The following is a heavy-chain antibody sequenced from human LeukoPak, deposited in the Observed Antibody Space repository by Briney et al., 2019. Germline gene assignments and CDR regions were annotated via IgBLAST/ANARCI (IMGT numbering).Heavy chain of an antibody. D-gene: IGHD6-6*01. CDR3: ARPDSEYSSSPPFGY. J-gene: IGHJ4*02. Sequence: SETLSLTCSVSGDSVSSSYWSWIRQPPGKGLEWIGYIYYTGSTNYNPSLKSRVTISSDTSKNQFSLNLRSVTAADTAVYYCARPDSEYSSSPPFGYWGQGTLVTVSS. V-gene: IGHV4-59*02. CDR2: IYYTGST. CDR1: GDSVSSSY.